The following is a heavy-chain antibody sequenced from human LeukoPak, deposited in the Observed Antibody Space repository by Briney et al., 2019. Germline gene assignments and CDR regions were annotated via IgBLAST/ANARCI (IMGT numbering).Heavy chain of an antibody. D-gene: IGHD3/OR15-3a*01. CDR1: GGSTRSGSYY. Sequence: SQTLSPTXTVSGGSTRSGSYYWSWIRQPAGKGLEWIGGIYTSGSTNYNPSLKSRVTISVDTSKNQFSLKLSSVTAADTAVYYCARDGGRTGTPFDYWGQGTLVTVSS. J-gene: IGHJ4*02. CDR3: ARDGGRTGTPFDY. V-gene: IGHV4-61*02. CDR2: IYTSGST.